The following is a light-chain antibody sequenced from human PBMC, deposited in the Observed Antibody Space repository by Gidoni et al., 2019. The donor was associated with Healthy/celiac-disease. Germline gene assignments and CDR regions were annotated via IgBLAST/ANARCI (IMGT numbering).Light chain of an antibody. CDR2: AAA. CDR3: RQSYSTLPLT. Sequence: DIQMTKYPTSLSASVGDRVTTTCRASQSISSYLNWYQQKPGKAPQLLIHAAATLRGAVPSRFSSGRSAANFSLTISSLLPEDFAAYYYRQSYSTLPLTFGEGTKVEIK. V-gene: IGKV1-39*01. CDR1: QSISSY. J-gene: IGKJ4*01.